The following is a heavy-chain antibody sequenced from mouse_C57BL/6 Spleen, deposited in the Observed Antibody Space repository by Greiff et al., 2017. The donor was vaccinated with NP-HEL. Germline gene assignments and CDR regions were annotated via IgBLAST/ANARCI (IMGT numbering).Heavy chain of an antibody. Sequence: QVQLQQPGAELVRPGTSVKLSCKASGYTFTSYWMHWVKQRPGQGLEWIGVIDPSDSYTNYNQKFKGKATLTVDTSSSTAYMQLSSLTSEDSAVYYCARCPYDYDERYAMDYWGQGTSVTVSS. D-gene: IGHD2-4*01. CDR3: ARCPYDYDERYAMDY. CDR2: IDPSDSYT. J-gene: IGHJ4*01. V-gene: IGHV1-59*01. CDR1: GYTFTSYW.